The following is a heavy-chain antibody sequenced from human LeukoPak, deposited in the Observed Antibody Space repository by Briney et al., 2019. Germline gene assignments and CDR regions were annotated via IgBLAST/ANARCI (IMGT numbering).Heavy chain of an antibody. CDR1: GYTFTGYY. V-gene: IGHV1-2*06. D-gene: IGHD3-3*01. Sequence: ASVKVSCKASGYTFTGYYMHWVRQAPGQGLEWMGRINPNSGGTNYAQKFQGRVTMTRDTSISTAYMELSSLRSEDTAVYYCARTYDFWSGYSDNWFDPWGQGTLVTVSS. CDR2: INPNSGGT. CDR3: ARTYDFWSGYSDNWFDP. J-gene: IGHJ5*02.